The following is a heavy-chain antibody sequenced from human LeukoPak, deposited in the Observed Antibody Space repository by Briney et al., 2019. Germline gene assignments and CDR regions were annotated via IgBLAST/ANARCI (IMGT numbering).Heavy chain of an antibody. V-gene: IGHV4-59*01. CDR3: ARAPWGRSDFWSGYPYYFDY. Sequence: PSETLSLTCTVSGGSISSYYWSWIRQPPGKGLEWIGYIYYSGTTNYNPSLKSRVTMSVDTSKNQFSLKLSSVTAADTAVYYCARAPWGRSDFWSGYPYYFDYWGQGTLVTVSS. J-gene: IGHJ4*02. CDR2: IYYSGTT. D-gene: IGHD3-3*01. CDR1: GGSISSYY.